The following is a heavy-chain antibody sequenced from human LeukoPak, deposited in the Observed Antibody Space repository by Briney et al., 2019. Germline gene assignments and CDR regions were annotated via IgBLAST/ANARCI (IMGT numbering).Heavy chain of an antibody. Sequence: TSETLSLTCTVSGGSVRRGNYYWTWIRQPAGSGLEWIGRIYTSGTTDYNPSLRTRVTISVDASRNQFSLNLSSVTAADTAVYYCARGVDYYGVWGQGTLVTVSS. J-gene: IGHJ4*02. CDR3: ARGVDYYGV. D-gene: IGHD3-10*01. CDR1: GGSVRRGNYY. CDR2: IYTSGTT. V-gene: IGHV4-61*02.